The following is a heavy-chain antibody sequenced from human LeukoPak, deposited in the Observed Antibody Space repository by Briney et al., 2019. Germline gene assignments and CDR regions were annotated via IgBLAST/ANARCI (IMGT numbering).Heavy chain of an antibody. CDR2: IYPGNSDT. D-gene: IGHD5-24*01. V-gene: IGHV5-51*01. CDR3: ARDDGYVPFDY. J-gene: IGHJ4*02. Sequence: PGESLKISCKGSGYNFPSYWIGWVRQLPGKGLEWMGIIYPGNSDTRYSPSFQGQVAFSADKSISTAYLQWSSLKASDTAMYYCARDDGYVPFDYWGQGTLVTVSS. CDR1: GYNFPSYW.